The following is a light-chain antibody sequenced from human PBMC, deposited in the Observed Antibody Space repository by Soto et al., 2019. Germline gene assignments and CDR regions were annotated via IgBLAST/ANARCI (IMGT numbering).Light chain of an antibody. V-gene: IGKV3-11*01. CDR1: QFLSSY. CDR2: DTS. CDR3: HQRNK. Sequence: EVLLTHSPATLSLAPGERATLSCRASQFLSSYLAWYQQKPGQPPRLLIYDTSNRATGIPARFSGSRSGTDFTLTISSLEPEDFGVYFCHQRNKFGQGTRLEFK. J-gene: IGKJ5*01.